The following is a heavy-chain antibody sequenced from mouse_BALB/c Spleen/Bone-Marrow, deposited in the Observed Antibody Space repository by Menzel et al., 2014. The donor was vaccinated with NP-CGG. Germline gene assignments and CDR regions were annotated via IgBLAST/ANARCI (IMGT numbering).Heavy chain of an antibody. Sequence: EVQLVESGPELVMPGASVKISCKTSGYTFTDYTLHWVKQSHVKSLEWIGGVNPNIGGTSYNQKFKDKASLTVNKSSTTAYMELRSLTSEDSAVYYCARGRWYYWGQGTTLTVSS. CDR2: VNPNIGGT. D-gene: IGHD2-3*01. J-gene: IGHJ2*01. CDR3: ARGRWYY. V-gene: IGHV1-22*01. CDR1: GYTFTDYT.